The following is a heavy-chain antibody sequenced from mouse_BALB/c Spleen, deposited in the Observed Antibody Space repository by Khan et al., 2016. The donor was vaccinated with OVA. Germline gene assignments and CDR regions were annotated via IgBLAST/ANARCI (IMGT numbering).Heavy chain of an antibody. CDR3: ARTARIKY. CDR2: ISYSGST. J-gene: IGHJ2*01. Sequence: VQLKQSGPGLVKPSQSLSLTCTVTGYSITSGYGWNWIRQFPGNKLEWMGYISYSGSTNYNPSLKRRISITRDTSKNQFALQLNSVTTEETAKYYCARTARIKYWGQGTTLTVSS. D-gene: IGHD1-2*01. V-gene: IGHV3-2*02. CDR1: GYSITSGYG.